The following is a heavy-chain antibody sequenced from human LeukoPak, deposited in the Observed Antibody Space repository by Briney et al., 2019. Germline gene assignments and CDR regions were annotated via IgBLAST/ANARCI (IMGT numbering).Heavy chain of an antibody. D-gene: IGHD3-10*01. CDR1: GFAFSSYA. Sequence: GGSLRLSCAASGFAFSSYAMSWVRQAPGKELEWVSAISGSGGSTYYADSVKGRFTISRDNSKNTLYLQMNSLRAEDTAVYYCAKDSVWFGELSPLNYFDYWGQGTLVTVSS. V-gene: IGHV3-23*01. J-gene: IGHJ4*02. CDR3: AKDSVWFGELSPLNYFDY. CDR2: ISGSGGST.